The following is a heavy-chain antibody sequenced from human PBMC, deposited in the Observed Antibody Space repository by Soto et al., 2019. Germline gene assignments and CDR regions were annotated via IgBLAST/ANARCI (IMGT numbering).Heavy chain of an antibody. V-gene: IGHV4-31*03. D-gene: IGHD3-9*01. J-gene: IGHJ6*02. CDR3: ARDRSMYYYILTGPGMDV. CDR2: ISYSGST. Sequence: QVQLQESGPGLVKPSQTLSLTCTVSGGSISSGGYYWSWIRQHPGKGLEWIGYISYSGSTYYNPSLKSRVTISVDTSKNQFSLKLSSVTAADTAVYYCARDRSMYYYILTGPGMDVWGQGTTVTVSS. CDR1: GGSISSGGYY.